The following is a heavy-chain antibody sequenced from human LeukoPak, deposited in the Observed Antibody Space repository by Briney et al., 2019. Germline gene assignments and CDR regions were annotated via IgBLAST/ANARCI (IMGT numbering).Heavy chain of an antibody. CDR1: GYTFTSYY. Sequence: ASVKVSCKASGYTFTSYYMHWVRQAPGQGLEWMGIINPSGGSTSYAQKFQGRVTMTRDTSTSTVHMELSSLRSEDTAVYYCARDLSAYYDSRYAFDIWGQGTMVTVSS. J-gene: IGHJ3*02. CDR3: ARDLSAYYDSRYAFDI. D-gene: IGHD3-22*01. CDR2: INPSGGST. V-gene: IGHV1-46*01.